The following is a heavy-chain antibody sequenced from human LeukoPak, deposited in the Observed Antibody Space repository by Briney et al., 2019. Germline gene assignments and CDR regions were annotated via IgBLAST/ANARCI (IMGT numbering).Heavy chain of an antibody. V-gene: IGHV4-4*07. J-gene: IGHJ4*02. CDR2: IYTSESI. CDR1: GGSISNFY. CDR3: ARGYCSGGSCYSSPGF. D-gene: IGHD2-15*01. Sequence: SETLSLTCTVSGGSISNFYWSWIRQPAGKGLEWIGRIYTSESIIYNPSLKSRVTMSVDTSKNQFSLKPRFVTAADTAVYYCARGYCSGGSCYSSPGFWGQGALVTVSS.